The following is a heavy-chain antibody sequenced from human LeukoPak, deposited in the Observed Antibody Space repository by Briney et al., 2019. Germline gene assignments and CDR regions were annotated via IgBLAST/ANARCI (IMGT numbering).Heavy chain of an antibody. CDR3: ARGGFGYYYYMDV. D-gene: IGHD3-16*01. J-gene: IGHJ6*03. V-gene: IGHV1-8*01. CDR1: GYTFTSYD. Sequence: GASVKVSCKASGYTFTSYDINWVRQAPGQGLEWMGWMNPNSGNTGYAQKFQGRVTITADESTSTAYMELSSLRSEDTAVYYCARGGFGYYYYMDVWGKGTTVTVSS. CDR2: MNPNSGNT.